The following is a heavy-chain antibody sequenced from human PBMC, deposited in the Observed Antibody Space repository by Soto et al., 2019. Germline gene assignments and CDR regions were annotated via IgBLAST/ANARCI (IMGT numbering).Heavy chain of an antibody. V-gene: IGHV5-51*01. D-gene: IGHD5-18*01. CDR2: IYPGDSDT. CDR3: ARQDGYSYGGYYGMDV. CDR1: GYSFTSYW. Sequence: GESLKISCTGSGYSFTSYWIGWVRQMPGKGLDCMGIIYPGDSDTRYSPSFQGQVTISADKSISTAYLQWSSLKASDTAMYYCARQDGYSYGGYYGMDVWGQGTTVTVSS. J-gene: IGHJ6*02.